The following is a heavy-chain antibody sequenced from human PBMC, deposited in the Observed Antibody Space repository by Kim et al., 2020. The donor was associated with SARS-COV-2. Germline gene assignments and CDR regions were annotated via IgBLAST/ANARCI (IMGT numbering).Heavy chain of an antibody. CDR3: AKAHYDYDILTGLDY. CDR1: GFTFSSFA. Sequence: GGSLRLSCAASGFTFSSFAMHWVRQAPGKGLEWVAVIWYDGSIKYYADSVKGRFTISRDNSKNTLYLQMNSLRAEDTALYYCAKAHYDYDILTGLDYWG. J-gene: IGHJ4*01. D-gene: IGHD3-9*01. V-gene: IGHV3-33*06. CDR2: IWYDGSIK.